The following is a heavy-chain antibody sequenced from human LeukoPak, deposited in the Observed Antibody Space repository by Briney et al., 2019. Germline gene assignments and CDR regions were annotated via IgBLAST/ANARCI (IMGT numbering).Heavy chain of an antibody. CDR3: ARGHPPKRQRFGVVPYYFDY. V-gene: IGHV4-34*01. CDR2: INHSGST. D-gene: IGHD3-3*01. CDR1: GGSFSGYY. Sequence: PSETLSLTCAVYGGSFSGYYWSWIRQPPGKGLEWIGEINHSGSTNYNPSLKSRVTISVDTSKNQFSLKLSSVTAADTAVYYCARGHPPKRQRFGVVPYYFDYGGQGTLVTVSS. J-gene: IGHJ4*02.